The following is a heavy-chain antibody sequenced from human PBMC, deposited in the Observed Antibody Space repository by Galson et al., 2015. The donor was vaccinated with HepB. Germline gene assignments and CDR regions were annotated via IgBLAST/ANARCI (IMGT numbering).Heavy chain of an antibody. CDR3: ARADRDEAIFDY. V-gene: IGHV3-74*01. CDR2: INSDGSST. D-gene: IGHD1-14*01. CDR1: GFTFSSYW. Sequence: SLRLSCAASGFTFSSYWMHWVRQAPGKGLVWVSRINSDGSSTSYADSVKGRFTISRDNAKNTLYLQMNSLRAEDTAVYYCARADRDEAIFDYWGQGTLVTVSS. J-gene: IGHJ4*02.